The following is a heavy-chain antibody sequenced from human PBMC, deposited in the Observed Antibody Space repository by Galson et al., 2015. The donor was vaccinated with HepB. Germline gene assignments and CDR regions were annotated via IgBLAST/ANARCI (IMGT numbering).Heavy chain of an antibody. CDR2: IYYSGST. CDR3: ARGPGVVRGVITNYYGMDV. J-gene: IGHJ6*02. V-gene: IGHV4-59*01. D-gene: IGHD3-10*01. Sequence: ESLSLTCTVSGGSISSSFWSWIRQPPGKGLEWIGCIYYSGSTNYNPSLKSRVTISVDTSKNQFSLKLSSVTAADTAVYYCARGPGVVRGVITNYYGMDVWGQGTTVTVSS. CDR1: GGSISSSF.